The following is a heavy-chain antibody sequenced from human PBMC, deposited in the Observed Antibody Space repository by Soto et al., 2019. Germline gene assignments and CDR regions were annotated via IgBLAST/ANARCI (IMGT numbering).Heavy chain of an antibody. Sequence: QVQLQESGPGLVKPSQTLSLTCTVSGGSISSGDYYWSWIRQPPGKGLEWIGYIYYSGSTYYNPSLKSRVTISVDTSKNQFSLKLSSVTAADTAVYYCAGEGYCSGGSCYSGVLNYYYYGMDVWGQGTTVTVSS. J-gene: IGHJ6*02. CDR1: GGSISSGDYY. D-gene: IGHD2-15*01. CDR3: AGEGYCSGGSCYSGVLNYYYYGMDV. CDR2: IYYSGST. V-gene: IGHV4-30-4*01.